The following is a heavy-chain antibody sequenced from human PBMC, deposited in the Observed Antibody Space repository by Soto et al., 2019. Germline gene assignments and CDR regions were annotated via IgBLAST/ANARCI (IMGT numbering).Heavy chain of an antibody. J-gene: IGHJ6*02. D-gene: IGHD3-16*02. Sequence: SETLSLTCTVSGGSISSGGYYWSWIRQHPGKGLEWIGYIYYSGSTYYNPSLKSRVTISVDTSKNQFSLKLSSVTAADTAVYYCARGEQDYVWGRYRERGMDVWGQGTTVTVSS. CDR3: ARGEQDYVWGRYRERGMDV. CDR1: GGSISSGGYY. V-gene: IGHV4-31*03. CDR2: IYYSGST.